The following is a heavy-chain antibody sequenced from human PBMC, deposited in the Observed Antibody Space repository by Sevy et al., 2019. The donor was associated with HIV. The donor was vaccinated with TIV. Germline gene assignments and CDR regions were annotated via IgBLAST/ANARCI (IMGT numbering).Heavy chain of an antibody. CDR2: INQDGSEK. V-gene: IGHV3-7*01. J-gene: IGHJ4*02. Sequence: GGSLRLSCAASGFTFSNYWMSWVHQAPGKGPEWVAHINQDGSEKYYVDPVKGRFTVSRDNAKNSLYLQMNSLRDEDTAVYYCASAPYGSGSSYYFDYWGQGARVTVSS. CDR3: ASAPYGSGSSYYFDY. CDR1: GFTFSNYW. D-gene: IGHD3-10*01.